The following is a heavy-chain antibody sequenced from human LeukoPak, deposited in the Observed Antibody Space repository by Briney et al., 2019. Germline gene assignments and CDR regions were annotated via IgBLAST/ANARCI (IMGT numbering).Heavy chain of an antibody. J-gene: IGHJ4*02. Sequence: KPSEALSLTCAVSGGSISSYYWSWIRQPAGKGLEWIGRIYTSGSTNYNPSLKSRVTMSVDTSKNQFSLQLSSVTAADTAVYYCARDLIAVAGTRYYYFDYWGQGTLVTVSS. D-gene: IGHD6-19*01. CDR1: GGSISSYY. V-gene: IGHV4-4*07. CDR3: ARDLIAVAGTRYYYFDY. CDR2: IYTSGST.